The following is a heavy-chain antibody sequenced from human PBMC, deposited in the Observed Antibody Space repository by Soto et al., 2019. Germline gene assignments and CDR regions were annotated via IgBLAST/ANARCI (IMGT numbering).Heavy chain of an antibody. CDR1: GGTFSSYA. CDR2: IIPIFGTA. V-gene: IGHV1-69*12. CDR3: ARHVPAAGYYYGMDV. Sequence: QVQLVQSGAEVKKPGSSVKVSCKASGGTFSSYAISWVRQAPGQGLEWMGGIIPIFGTANYAQKFQGRVTITADEYTSTAYMGLSSLRSEETAVYYCARHVPAAGYYYGMDVWGQGTTVTVSS. J-gene: IGHJ6*02. D-gene: IGHD2-2*01.